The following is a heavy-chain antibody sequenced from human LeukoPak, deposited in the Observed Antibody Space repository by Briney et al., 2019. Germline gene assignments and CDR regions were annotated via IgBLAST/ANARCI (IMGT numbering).Heavy chain of an antibody. Sequence: GASVKVSCKSSGYTFTSYYMHWVRQAPGQGLEWMGIINPSGGSTSYAQKFQGRVTMTRDTSTSTVYMELSSLRSEDTAVYYCARAVAGTPDFDYWGQGTLVTVSS. CDR2: INPSGGST. CDR3: ARAVAGTPDFDY. V-gene: IGHV1-46*01. D-gene: IGHD6-19*01. CDR1: GYTFTSYY. J-gene: IGHJ4*02.